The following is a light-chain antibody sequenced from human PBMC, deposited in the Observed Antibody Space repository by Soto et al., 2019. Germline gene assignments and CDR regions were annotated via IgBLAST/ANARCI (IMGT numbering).Light chain of an antibody. V-gene: IGLV1-47*02. Sequence: QSVLTQSPSASGTPGQTITISCSGSSSNIGSNAVYWYQQLSGSAPKLLMHSNDQRPSGVPDRFSGSRSGTSASLAVSGLRSEDEADYFCSAWDDSLGGYVFGPGTKSPS. J-gene: IGLJ1*01. CDR2: SND. CDR3: SAWDDSLGGYV. CDR1: SSNIGSNA.